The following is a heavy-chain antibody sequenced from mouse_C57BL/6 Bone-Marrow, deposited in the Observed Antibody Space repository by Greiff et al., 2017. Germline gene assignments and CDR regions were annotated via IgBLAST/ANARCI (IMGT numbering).Heavy chain of an antibody. Sequence: VQLQQPGAELVRPGTSVKLSCKASGYTFTSYWMHWVKQRPGQGLEWIGVIDPSDSYTKYNQKFKGKATLTVDTSYSTAYMQLSSLTSEDSAVYDVARCYGSSYWYVDVWGTGTTVTVSS. CDR2: IDPSDSYT. V-gene: IGHV1-59*01. CDR1: GYTFTSYW. J-gene: IGHJ1*03. CDR3: ARCYGSSYWYVDV. D-gene: IGHD1-1*01.